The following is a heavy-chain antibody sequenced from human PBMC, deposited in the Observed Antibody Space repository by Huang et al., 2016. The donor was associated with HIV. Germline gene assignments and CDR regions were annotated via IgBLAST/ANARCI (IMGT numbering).Heavy chain of an antibody. CDR2: IKQDGREK. CDR1: GFNFSAYW. D-gene: IGHD3-9*01. J-gene: IGHJ6*02. CDR3: ARGGIYYDVLTGRHYYYNGLDV. V-gene: IGHV3-7*01. Sequence: EVHLVESGGDLVQPGGSLRLSCVASGFNFSAYWMSWVRQAPGKGLGWVANIKQDGREKNYVDSVKGRFTISRDNAKNAVYLQLTSLRAEDTAVYYCARGGIYYDVLTGRHYYYNGLDVWGQGTTVTVSS.